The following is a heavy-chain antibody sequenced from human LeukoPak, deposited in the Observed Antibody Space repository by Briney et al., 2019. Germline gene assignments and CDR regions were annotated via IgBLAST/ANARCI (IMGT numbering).Heavy chain of an antibody. D-gene: IGHD6-13*01. CDR1: GFTFSSYS. CDR3: ARAGYSSSWIDY. Sequence: GGSLRFSCAASGFTFSSYSMNWVRQAPGKGLEWVSYISSSSTIYYADSVKGRFTISRDNAKNSLYLQMNSLRAEDTAVYYCARAGYSSSWIDYWGQGTLVTVSS. V-gene: IGHV3-48*01. CDR2: ISSSSTI. J-gene: IGHJ4*02.